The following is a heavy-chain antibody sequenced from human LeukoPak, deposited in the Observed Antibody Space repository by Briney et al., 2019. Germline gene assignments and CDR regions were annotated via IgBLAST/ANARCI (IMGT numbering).Heavy chain of an antibody. Sequence: GRSLRLSCAASGFTFSSYGMHWVRQAPGKGLEWVAVIWYDGSNKYYADSVKGRFTISRDNSKNTLYLQMNSLRAEDTAVYYCARALYYYDSSGYYYYWGQGTLVTVSS. J-gene: IGHJ4*02. D-gene: IGHD3-22*01. CDR3: ARALYYYDSSGYYYY. CDR1: GFTFSSYG. CDR2: IWYDGSNK. V-gene: IGHV3-33*01.